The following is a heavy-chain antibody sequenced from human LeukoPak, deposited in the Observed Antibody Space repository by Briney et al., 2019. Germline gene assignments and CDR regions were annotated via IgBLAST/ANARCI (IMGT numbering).Heavy chain of an antibody. J-gene: IGHJ4*02. Sequence: PGGSLRLSCAASGFTFSTYSGNWIRQAPGKGLEWVSSISDDSNYIFYADSVKGRFTISRDNAKNSLYLQMNSLRAEDTAVYYCAKAVPGSYYNYDYWGQGTLVTVSS. CDR2: ISDDSNYI. V-gene: IGHV3-21*04. D-gene: IGHD3-10*01. CDR1: GFTFSTYS. CDR3: AKAVPGSYYNYDY.